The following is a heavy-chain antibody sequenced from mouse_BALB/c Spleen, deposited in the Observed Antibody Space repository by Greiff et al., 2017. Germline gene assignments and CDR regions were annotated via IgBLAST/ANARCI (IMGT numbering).Heavy chain of an antibody. J-gene: IGHJ4*01. Sequence: VQLQQSGPGLVQPSQSLSITCTVSGFSLTSYGVHWVRQSPGKGLEWLGVIWSGGSTDYNAAFISRLSISKDNSKSQVFFKMNSLQANDTAIYYCARNPPYYYSSSWDYAMDYWGQGTSVTVSS. CDR2: IWSGGST. V-gene: IGHV2-2*02. CDR1: GFSLTSYG. CDR3: ARNPPYYYSSSWDYAMDY. D-gene: IGHD1-1*01.